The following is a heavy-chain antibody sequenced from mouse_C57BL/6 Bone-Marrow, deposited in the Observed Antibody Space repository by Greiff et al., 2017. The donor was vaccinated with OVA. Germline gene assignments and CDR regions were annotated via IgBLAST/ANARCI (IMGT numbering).Heavy chain of an antibody. J-gene: IGHJ2*01. D-gene: IGHD1-1*01. Sequence: QVQLQQSGAELARPGASVTLSCQASGYTFTRYGISWVKQRTGQGLAWIGELSPRSVNPYYNEKFKCQATLTSDKSSSKAYMELRSLTSEDAAVYFCARSGTTVVEGYWGQGTTRTVAS. CDR3: ARSGTTVVEGY. CDR1: GYTFTRYG. CDR2: LSPRSVNP. V-gene: IGHV1-81*01.